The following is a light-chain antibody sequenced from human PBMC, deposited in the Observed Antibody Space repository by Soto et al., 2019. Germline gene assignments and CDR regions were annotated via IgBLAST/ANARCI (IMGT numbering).Light chain of an antibody. CDR2: GAS. CDR1: QRVNSNY. J-gene: IGKJ4*01. V-gene: IGKV3-20*01. CDR3: QQHGVSPLT. Sequence: DIVLTQSPGTLSLSPGERATLSCRASQRVNSNYLAWYQQKPGQAPRLLIHGASSRATGIPDRFSGSASGTDFTVTISRLEPEDFAVYYCQQHGVSPLTFVGGTKVEIK.